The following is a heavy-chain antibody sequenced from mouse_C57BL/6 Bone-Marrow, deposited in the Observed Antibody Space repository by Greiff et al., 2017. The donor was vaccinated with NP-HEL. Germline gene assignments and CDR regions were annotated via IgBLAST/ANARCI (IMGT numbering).Heavy chain of an antibody. V-gene: IGHV1-54*01. CDR1: GYAFTNYL. D-gene: IGHD1-1*01. J-gene: IGHJ2*01. CDR3: ARSCFYYCDSRYYFDY. CDR2: INPGSGGT. Sequence: VQLQQSGAELVRPGTSVKLSCKASGYAFTNYLIDWVKQRPGQGLEWIGVINPGSGGTNYNEKFKGKATLTADKSSSTAYMQLSSLTSEDSAVYFCARSCFYYCDSRYYFDYWGQGTTLTVSS.